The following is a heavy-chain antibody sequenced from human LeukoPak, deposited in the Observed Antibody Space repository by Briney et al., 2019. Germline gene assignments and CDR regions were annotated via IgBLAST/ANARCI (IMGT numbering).Heavy chain of an antibody. CDR2: VYYSGST. CDR3: ARVLDLSKRGLDAFDI. V-gene: IGHV4-59*01. Sequence: PSETLSLTCTVSGGSISSYFWSWIRQPPGKGLEWIGYVYYSGSTNYNPSHKSRVTISVDTSKKQFSLKLSSATAADTAVYYCARVLDLSKRGLDAFDIWGQGTMVTVSS. CDR1: GGSISSYF. D-gene: IGHD3-16*01. J-gene: IGHJ3*02.